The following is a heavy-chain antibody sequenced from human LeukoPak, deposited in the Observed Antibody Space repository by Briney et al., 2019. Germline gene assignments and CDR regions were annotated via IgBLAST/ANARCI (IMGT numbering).Heavy chain of an antibody. CDR2: ISSSSSYI. CDR1: GFTFSSYA. V-gene: IGHV3-21*01. D-gene: IGHD3-3*01. CDR3: ARDGSGYPSY. J-gene: IGHJ4*02. Sequence: GRSLRLSCAASGFTFSSYAMHWVRQAPGKGLEWVSSISSSSSYIYYADSVKGRFTISRDNAKNSLYLQMNSLRAEDTAVYYCARDGSGYPSYWGQGTLVTVSS.